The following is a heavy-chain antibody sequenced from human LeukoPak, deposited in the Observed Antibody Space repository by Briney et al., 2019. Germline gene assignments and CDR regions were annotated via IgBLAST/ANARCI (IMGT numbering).Heavy chain of an antibody. CDR2: IYTGGTT. Sequence: PGGSLRLSCAASGFTVSSTYMSWLRQAPGKGLEWVSLIYTGGTTYYEDSGKGRFTISRDNSENTLYLQMTSLRAEDTAVYYCARGIPGSNNWFYPWGQGTLVTVSS. CDR3: ARGIPGSNNWFYP. D-gene: IGHD1-20*01. J-gene: IGHJ5*02. CDR1: GFTVSSTY. V-gene: IGHV3-53*01.